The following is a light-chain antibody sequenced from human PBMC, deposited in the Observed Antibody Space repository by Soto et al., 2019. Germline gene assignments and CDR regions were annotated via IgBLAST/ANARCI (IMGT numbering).Light chain of an antibody. Sequence: QSVLTQPPSSSGTSGQRVTISCSGSSSNIGSNYVYWYQQLPGTAPKLLIYRNNQRPSGVPDRFSGSKSGTSASLAISGLRSEDEADYYCAAWDDSLSGLYVFGTGT. J-gene: IGLJ1*01. CDR2: RNN. V-gene: IGLV1-47*01. CDR3: AAWDDSLSGLYV. CDR1: SSNIGSNY.